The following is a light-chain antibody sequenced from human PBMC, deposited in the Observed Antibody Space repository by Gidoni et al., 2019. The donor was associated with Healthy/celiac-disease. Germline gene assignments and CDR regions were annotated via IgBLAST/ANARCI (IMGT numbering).Light chain of an antibody. CDR2: EVS. V-gene: IGLV2-8*01. CDR1: SSDVGGYNY. Sequence: QSALTQPPSASGSPGQSVTISCTGTSSDVGGYNYVSWYQQHPGKAPKLMIYEVSTRPSGDPDRFSGSKAGNTASLTVSGLQAEDEADYYCSSYAGSNNLVFGGGTKLTVL. CDR3: SSYAGSNNLV. J-gene: IGLJ2*01.